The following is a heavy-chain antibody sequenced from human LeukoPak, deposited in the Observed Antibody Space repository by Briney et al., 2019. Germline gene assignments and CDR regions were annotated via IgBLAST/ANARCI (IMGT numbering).Heavy chain of an antibody. CDR1: GFTFRNFG. V-gene: IGHV3-23*01. D-gene: IGHD3-22*01. CDR3: ARDSYYYDSSGYYWGTNWFDP. CDR2: INGPGDTT. J-gene: IGHJ5*02. Sequence: GGSLRLSCEASGFTFRNFGMSWVRQAPGKGLEWVSDINGPGDTTNHANSVKGRFTISRDNSKNTLYLQMNSLRAEDTAVYYCARDSYYYDSSGYYWGTNWFDPWGQGTLVTVSS.